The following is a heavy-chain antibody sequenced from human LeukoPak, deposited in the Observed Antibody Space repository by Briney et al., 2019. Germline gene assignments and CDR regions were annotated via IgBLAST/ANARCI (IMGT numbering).Heavy chain of an antibody. CDR1: GFTFSSHA. CDR3: ARGFDYGDYVSYFDY. V-gene: IGHV3-30*04. Sequence: GGSLRLSCAASGFTFSSHAMHWVRQAPGKGLEWVAVISYDGSNKYYADSVKGRFTISRDNSKNTLYLQMNSLRAEDTAVYYCARGFDYGDYVSYFDYWGQGTLVTVSS. D-gene: IGHD4-17*01. CDR2: ISYDGSNK. J-gene: IGHJ4*02.